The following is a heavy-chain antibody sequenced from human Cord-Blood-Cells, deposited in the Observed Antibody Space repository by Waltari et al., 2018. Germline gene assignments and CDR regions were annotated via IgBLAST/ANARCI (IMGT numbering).Heavy chain of an antibody. J-gene: IGHJ4*02. D-gene: IGHD3-3*01. CDR3: ARNYDFWSGYVYY. V-gene: IGHV4-34*01. CDR2: INHSGST. CDR1: GGSFRGYY. Sequence: QVQLQQWGAGLLKPSETQSLTCAVYGGSFRGYYCSRIRQPPGKGLEWIGEINHSGSTNYNPSLKSRVTISVDTSKNQFSLKLSSVTAADTAVYYCARNYDFWSGYVYYWGQGTLVTVSS.